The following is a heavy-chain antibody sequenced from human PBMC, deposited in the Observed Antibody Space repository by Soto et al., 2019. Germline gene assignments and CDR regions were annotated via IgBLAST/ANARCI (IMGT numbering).Heavy chain of an antibody. V-gene: IGHV3-30*18. CDR2: ISYDGSDK. CDR3: AKDDYGDQGGFDY. CDR1: GFTFSISG. J-gene: IGHJ4*02. D-gene: IGHD4-17*01. Sequence: QVQLVESGGGVVEPGRSLRLSCAASGFTFSISGMHWVRQAPGKGLEWVAVISYDGSDKYYGDSVKGRFTISRDNSKNTLYLQMNSLRTEDTAIYYCAKDDYGDQGGFDYWGQGTLVSVSS.